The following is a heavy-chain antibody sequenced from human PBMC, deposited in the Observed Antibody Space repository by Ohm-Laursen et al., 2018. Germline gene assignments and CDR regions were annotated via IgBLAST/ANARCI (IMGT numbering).Heavy chain of an antibody. J-gene: IGHJ4*02. V-gene: IGHV3-11*01. CDR1: GFSFSDYF. CDR3: ARNSSTWGRSVDY. CDR2: ISSSGSFI. D-gene: IGHD2-2*01. Sequence: SLRLSCAASGFSFSDYFISWIRQAPGKGLEWISFISSSGSFIYCADSVKGRFTVSRDNAKNSLFLQMNSLRAEDTAVYYCARNSSTWGRSVDYWGQGALVTVSS.